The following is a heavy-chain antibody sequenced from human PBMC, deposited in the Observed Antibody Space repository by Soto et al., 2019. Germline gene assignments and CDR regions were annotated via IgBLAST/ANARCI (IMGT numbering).Heavy chain of an antibody. J-gene: IGHJ6*03. CDR3: ARSGNDFWSGYYPGYYYYYMDV. V-gene: IGHV3-13*01. D-gene: IGHD3-3*01. CDR2: IGTAGDT. Sequence: GGSLRLSCAASGFTFSSYDMHWVRQATGKGLEWVSAIGTAGDTYYPGSVKGRFTISRENAKNSLYLQMNSLRAGDTAVYYCARSGNDFWSGYYPGYYYYYMDVWGKGTTVTVSS. CDR1: GFTFSSYD.